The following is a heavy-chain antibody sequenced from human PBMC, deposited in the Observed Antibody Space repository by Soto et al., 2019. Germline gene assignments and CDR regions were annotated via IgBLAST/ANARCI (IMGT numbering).Heavy chain of an antibody. CDR3: ARGELDDYDY. Sequence: QVQLVQSGAEVKKPGSSVKVSCKASGGTFSSYTISWVRQAPGQGLEWMGRIIPILGIANYAQKFQGRVTTTADKSTSTAYIELSSLRSEATAVYYCARGELDDYDYWGQGSPVTVFS. D-gene: IGHD4-17*01. CDR1: GGTFSSYT. V-gene: IGHV1-69*02. CDR2: IIPILGIA. J-gene: IGHJ4*02.